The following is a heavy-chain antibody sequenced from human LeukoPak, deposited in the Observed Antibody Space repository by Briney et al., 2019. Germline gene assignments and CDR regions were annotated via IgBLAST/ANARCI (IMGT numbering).Heavy chain of an antibody. Sequence: GGSLRLSCAASGFTFSSYGMSWVRQAPGKGLEWVANIKQDGSEKYYVDSVKGRFTISRDNAKNSLYLQMNSLRAEDTAVYYCARGSPLDYWGQGTLVTVSS. CDR1: GFTFSSYG. CDR3: ARGSPLDY. J-gene: IGHJ4*02. CDR2: IKQDGSEK. V-gene: IGHV3-7*01.